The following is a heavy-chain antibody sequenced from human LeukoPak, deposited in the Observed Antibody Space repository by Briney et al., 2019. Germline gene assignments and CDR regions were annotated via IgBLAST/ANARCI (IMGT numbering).Heavy chain of an antibody. CDR2: INHSGST. Sequence: SVTLSLTCAVYGGSFSGYYWSWIRQPPGKGLEWIGEINHSGSTNYNPSLKSRVTISVDTSKNQFSLKLSSVTAADTAVYYCARINGEYSSSSKGYYYYMDVWGKGTTVTVSS. CDR1: GGSFSGYY. J-gene: IGHJ6*03. CDR3: ARINGEYSSSSKGYYYYMDV. V-gene: IGHV4-34*01. D-gene: IGHD6-6*01.